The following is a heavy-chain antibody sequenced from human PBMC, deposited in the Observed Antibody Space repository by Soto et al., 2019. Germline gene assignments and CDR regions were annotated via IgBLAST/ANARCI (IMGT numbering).Heavy chain of an antibody. CDR1: GGTFSSYA. Sequence: SVKVSCKASGGTFSSYAISWVRQAPGQGLEWMGGIIPIFGTANYAQKFQGRVTITADESTSTAYMELSSLRSEDTAVYYCASGTSQYYDFWSGYLELDYWGQGALVTVSS. CDR3: ASGTSQYYDFWSGYLELDY. D-gene: IGHD3-3*01. J-gene: IGHJ4*02. CDR2: IIPIFGTA. V-gene: IGHV1-69*13.